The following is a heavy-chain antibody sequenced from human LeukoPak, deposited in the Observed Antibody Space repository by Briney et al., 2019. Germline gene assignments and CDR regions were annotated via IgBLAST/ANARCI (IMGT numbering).Heavy chain of an antibody. Sequence: GGSLRLSCAASGFTFTNYVMHWVRQAPGKGLEWVAVISYDGSNKYYADSVKGRFTISRDNSKNTLYLQMNSLRTEDTAVYYCAKDPRRYSRTGGYFDYWGQGTLVTVSS. V-gene: IGHV3-30*18. CDR2: ISYDGSNK. CDR1: GFTFTNYV. CDR3: AKDPRRYSRTGGYFDY. J-gene: IGHJ4*02. D-gene: IGHD6-13*01.